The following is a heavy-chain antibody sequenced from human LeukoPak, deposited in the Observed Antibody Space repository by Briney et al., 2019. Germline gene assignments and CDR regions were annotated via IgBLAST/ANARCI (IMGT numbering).Heavy chain of an antibody. CDR3: ARSLRFLEWLFKDY. J-gene: IGHJ4*02. CDR1: GYTFTGYY. Sequence: ASVTVSCKASGYTFTGYYMHWVRQAPGQGLEWMGWINPNSGGTNYAQKFQGRVTMTRDTSISTAYMELSRLRSDDTAVYYCARSLRFLEWLFKDYWGQGTLVTVSS. V-gene: IGHV1-2*02. D-gene: IGHD3-3*01. CDR2: INPNSGGT.